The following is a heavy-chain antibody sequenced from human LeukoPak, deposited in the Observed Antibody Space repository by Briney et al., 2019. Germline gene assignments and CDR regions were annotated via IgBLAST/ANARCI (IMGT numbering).Heavy chain of an antibody. Sequence: SETLSLTCTVSGGSVSSGSYYWSWIRQPPGKGLEWIGYIYYSGTTYYNPSLQSRVTISVDTSKNQFSLKLSSVTAADTAVYYCARDEGYCSGGSCYRAEFFQHWGQGTLVTVSS. J-gene: IGHJ1*01. CDR1: GGSVSSGSYY. V-gene: IGHV4-61*01. CDR3: ARDEGYCSGGSCYRAEFFQH. CDR2: IYYSGTT. D-gene: IGHD2-15*01.